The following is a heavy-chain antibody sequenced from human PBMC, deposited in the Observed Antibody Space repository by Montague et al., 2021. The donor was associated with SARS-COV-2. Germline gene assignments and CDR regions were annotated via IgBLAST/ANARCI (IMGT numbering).Heavy chain of an antibody. CDR1: GGSISRYY. J-gene: IGHJ4*02. CDR2: IDYSGST. V-gene: IGHV4-59*13. Sequence: SETLSLTCTVSGGSISRYYWSWTRQPPGKGLEWIGYIDYSGSTKYNPSLKSRVTISVDTSKNQFSLKLNSVTAADTAVYYCARELGYGSSGYYAYFDYWGQGTLVTVSS. D-gene: IGHD3-22*01. CDR3: ARELGYGSSGYYAYFDY.